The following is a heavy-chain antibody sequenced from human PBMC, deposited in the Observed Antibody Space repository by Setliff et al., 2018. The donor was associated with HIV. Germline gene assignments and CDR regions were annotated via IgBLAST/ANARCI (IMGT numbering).Heavy chain of an antibody. CDR1: GYSFTSFW. Sequence: GESLKISCKGSGYSFTSFWISWVRQMPGKGLEWMGRIDPSDSYTNYSPSFQGHVTISADKSISTAYLQWRSLKASDTAMYYCARLRQWGDYGGNSLWFDPWGQGTLVTVSS. CDR3: ARLRQWGDYGGNSLWFDP. J-gene: IGHJ5*02. V-gene: IGHV5-10-1*01. CDR2: IDPSDSYT. D-gene: IGHD4-17*01.